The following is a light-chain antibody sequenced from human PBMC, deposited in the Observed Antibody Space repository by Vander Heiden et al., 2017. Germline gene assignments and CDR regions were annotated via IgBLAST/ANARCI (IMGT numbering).Light chain of an antibody. CDR2: GIF. J-gene: IGKJ4*01. CDR1: EKVSTN. V-gene: IGKV3D-15*01. Sequence: VMTQSPGTLSVSPGETATISCRASEKVSTNLAWYQQKPGQAPRLLIYGIFTRATGNPAKFSGDMSGTDFTLTISSLQSEDVAVYYCLQYEKWPPLTFGGGTTVEIK. CDR3: LQYEKWPPLT.